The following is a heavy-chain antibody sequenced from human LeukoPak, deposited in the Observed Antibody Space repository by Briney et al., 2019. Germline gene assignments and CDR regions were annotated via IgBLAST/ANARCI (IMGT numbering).Heavy chain of an antibody. CDR3: PGEWFYGLDV. CDR2: MYSDVSTT. Sequence: GGSLRLSCAASGFTLSSHWMHWVCHAPGKGQVCVSRMYSDVSTTHYVASVKGRFTFSRENPMDTLYLQMNRRRNEARAVYYCPGEWFYGLDVWGQGNTVIVSS. V-gene: IGHV3-74*01. J-gene: IGHJ6*02. D-gene: IGHD3-22*01. CDR1: GFTLSSHW.